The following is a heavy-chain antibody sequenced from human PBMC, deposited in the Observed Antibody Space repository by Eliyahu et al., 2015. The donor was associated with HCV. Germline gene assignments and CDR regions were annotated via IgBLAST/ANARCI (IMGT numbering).Heavy chain of an antibody. J-gene: IGHJ4*02. D-gene: IGHD3-10*01. Sequence: QVQLVQSGAEVKKPGASVKVSCKASGYTFTTYYMHWVRQAPGQGLEWMGIINPSGGSTTYAQNFQGRVTMTGDTSTSTVYMELSSLRSEDTAVYYCARAGTYGSFDYWGQGTLVTVSS. V-gene: IGHV1-46*01. CDR1: GYTFTTYY. CDR3: ARAGTYGSFDY. CDR2: INPSGGST.